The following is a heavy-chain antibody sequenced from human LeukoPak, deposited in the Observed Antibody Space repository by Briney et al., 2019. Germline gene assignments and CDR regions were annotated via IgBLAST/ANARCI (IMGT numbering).Heavy chain of an antibody. Sequence: GGSLRLSCAAAGFNFGTYAMNWVRQAPGEGLEWVSAISGNGGHTEYADSVKGRFTISRDNSKNTLFLQMNGLGVEDTAVYYCAKDLYNWNYGLFDYWGQGNQVTVSS. CDR3: AKDLYNWNYGLFDY. CDR2: ISGNGGHT. D-gene: IGHD1-7*01. CDR1: GFNFGTYA. J-gene: IGHJ4*02. V-gene: IGHV3-23*01.